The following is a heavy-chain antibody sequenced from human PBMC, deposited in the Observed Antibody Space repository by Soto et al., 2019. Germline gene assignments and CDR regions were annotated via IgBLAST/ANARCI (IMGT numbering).Heavy chain of an antibody. CDR1: GFMFGSYW. CDR3: ARVRATDYEIDY. V-gene: IGHV3-7*03. Sequence: PGGSLRLSCTASGFMFGSYWMTWVRHVPGKGLQWVANIKRDGSEKYYVDFVKGRFTISRDNADNSVFLDMNNLRVGDTATYYCARVRATDYEIDYWGQGALVTVSS. D-gene: IGHD4-17*01. CDR2: IKRDGSEK. J-gene: IGHJ4*02.